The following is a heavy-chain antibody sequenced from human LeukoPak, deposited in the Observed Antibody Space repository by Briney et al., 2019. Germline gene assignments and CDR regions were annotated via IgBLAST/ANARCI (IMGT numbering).Heavy chain of an antibody. J-gene: IGHJ3*02. Sequence: QSGRSLRLSCAASGFTFSSYGMHWVRQAPGKGLEWVAVIWYDGSNKYYADSVKGRFTISRDNSKNTLYLQMNSLRAEDTAVYYCARERRAPYNGGWYGPNDAFDIWGQGTMVTVSS. CDR2: IWYDGSNK. V-gene: IGHV3-33*01. CDR3: ARERRAPYNGGWYGPNDAFDI. CDR1: GFTFSSYG. D-gene: IGHD6-19*01.